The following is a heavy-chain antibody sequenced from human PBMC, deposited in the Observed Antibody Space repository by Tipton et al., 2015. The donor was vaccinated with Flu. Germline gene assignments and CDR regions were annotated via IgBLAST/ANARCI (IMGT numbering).Heavy chain of an antibody. J-gene: IGHJ3*02. V-gene: IGHV4-34*01. D-gene: IGHD1-1*01. Sequence: TLSLTCAVYGGSFSGYYWSWIRQPPGKGLEWIGEINHSGSTNYNPSLKSRVTISVDTSKNQFSLKLSSVTAAGTAVYYCARDTTDDAFDIWGQGTMVTVSS. CDR2: INHSGST. CDR1: GGSFSGYY. CDR3: ARDTTDDAFDI.